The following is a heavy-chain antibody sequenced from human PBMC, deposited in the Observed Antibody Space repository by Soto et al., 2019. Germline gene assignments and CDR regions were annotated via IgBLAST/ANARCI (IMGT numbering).Heavy chain of an antibody. CDR1: GFTFSSYA. J-gene: IGHJ4*02. V-gene: IGHV3-23*01. D-gene: IGHD2-15*01. CDR2: ISGSGGST. Sequence: EVQLLESGGGLVQPGGSLRLSCAASGFTFSSYAMSWVRQAPGKGLEWVSAISGSGGSTYYADSVKGRFTISRDNSKNTLYLQMNSLRAEDTAVYYCGKVFGGGVVVAATFDYWGQGTLVTVSS. CDR3: GKVFGGGVVVAATFDY.